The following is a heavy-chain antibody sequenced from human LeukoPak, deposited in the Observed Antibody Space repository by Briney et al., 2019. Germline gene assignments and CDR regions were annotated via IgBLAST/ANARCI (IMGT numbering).Heavy chain of an antibody. CDR2: IYTSGST. CDR3: VRQFDY. J-gene: IGHJ4*02. V-gene: IGHV4-61*02. Sequence: SQALSLTCTVSGASISSDDYYWSWVRRPAGKGLEWIGRIYTSGSTNYNPSLKSRVTISVDTSKNQFSLRLSSVTAADTAVYYCVRQFDYWGQGTLVTVSS. CDR1: GASISSDDYY.